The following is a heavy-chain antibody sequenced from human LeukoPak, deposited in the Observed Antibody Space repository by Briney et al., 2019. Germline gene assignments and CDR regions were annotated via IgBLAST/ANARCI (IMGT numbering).Heavy chain of an antibody. D-gene: IGHD3-22*01. Sequence: GGSLRLSCAASGFTFSNYAMSWVRQAPGKGLEWVSGISGSGLSSTYYADSVKGRFTISRDNSKNTLYLQMNSLRAEDTAVYYCARDQGYYDSSGYYWRGAFDIWGQGTMVTVSS. CDR2: ISGSGLSST. CDR1: GFTFSNYA. V-gene: IGHV3-23*01. J-gene: IGHJ3*02. CDR3: ARDQGYYDSSGYYWRGAFDI.